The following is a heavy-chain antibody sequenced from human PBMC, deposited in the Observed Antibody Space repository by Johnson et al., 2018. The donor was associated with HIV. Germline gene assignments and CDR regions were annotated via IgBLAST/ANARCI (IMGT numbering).Heavy chain of an antibody. CDR3: ARDQGPDGILWWLI. CDR1: GFRFSTYA. V-gene: IGHV3-30-3*01. J-gene: IGHJ3*02. D-gene: IGHD2-21*01. CDR2: ISYDGSNK. Sequence: VQLVESGGGVVQPGRSLRLSCAASGFRFSTYAMHWVRQAPGKGLEWVALISYDGSNKYSTDSVKGRFTISRDNSKNTLYLQMNSLTAEDTSVYYCARDQGPDGILWWLIWGQGTMVTVSS.